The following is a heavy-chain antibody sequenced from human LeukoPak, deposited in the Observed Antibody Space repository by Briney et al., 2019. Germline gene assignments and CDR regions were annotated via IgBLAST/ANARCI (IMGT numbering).Heavy chain of an antibody. CDR3: ARYYDFWSGYYVDY. CDR2: ISAYNGNT. J-gene: IGHJ4*02. CDR1: GYTFTSYG. D-gene: IGHD3-3*01. V-gene: IGHV1-18*01. Sequence: ASVKVSCKASGYTFTSYGISWVRQAPGQVLEWMGWISAYNGNTNYAQKLQGRVTMTTDTSTSTAYMELRSLRSDDTAVYYCARYYDFWSGYYVDYWGQGTLVTVSS.